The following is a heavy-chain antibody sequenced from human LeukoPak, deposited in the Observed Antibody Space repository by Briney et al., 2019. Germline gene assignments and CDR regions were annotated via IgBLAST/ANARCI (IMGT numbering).Heavy chain of an antibody. CDR3: ARGRTPRYSYGPTYYYMDV. V-gene: IGHV4-34*01. CDR2: INHSGST. Sequence: PSETLSLTCAVYGGSFSGYYWSWIRQPPGKGLEWIGEINHSGSTNYNPSLKSRVTISVDTSKNQFSLKLSSVTAADTAVYYCARGRTPRYSYGPTYYYMDVWGKGTTVTVSS. CDR1: GGSFSGYY. D-gene: IGHD5-18*01. J-gene: IGHJ6*03.